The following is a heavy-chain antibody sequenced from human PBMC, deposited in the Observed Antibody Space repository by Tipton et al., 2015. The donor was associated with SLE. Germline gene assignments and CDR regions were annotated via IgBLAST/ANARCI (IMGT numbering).Heavy chain of an antibody. Sequence: SLRLSCAASGFSLSSYWMNWVRQAPGKGLEWVANIKDDGSEKYYVDSVKGRFTISRDNAKNSLYLLANNMRAEDTAVYYCARVYGSSPSCTDYALDVWGQGPTVPVPS. CDR2: IKDDGSEK. CDR1: GFSLSSYW. J-gene: IGHJ6*02. D-gene: IGHD2-2*01. V-gene: IGHV3-7*04. CDR3: ARVYGSSPSCTDYALDV.